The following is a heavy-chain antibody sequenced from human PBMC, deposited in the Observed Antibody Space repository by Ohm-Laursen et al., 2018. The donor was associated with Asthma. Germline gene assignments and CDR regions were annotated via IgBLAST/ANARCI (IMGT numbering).Heavy chain of an antibody. D-gene: IGHD3-16*01. CDR1: GFTFSDYA. J-gene: IGHJ5*02. Sequence: SLRLSCSASGFTFSDYAMHWVRQAPGKGPEWVAVMSYDGIDKYHGDSLKGRFTISRDNSNNTLFLQLNSLRAEDTAVYYCAKDREAKSYAAVLASWGQGTLVTVSS. V-gene: IGHV3-30*18. CDR3: AKDREAKSYAAVLAS. CDR2: MSYDGIDK.